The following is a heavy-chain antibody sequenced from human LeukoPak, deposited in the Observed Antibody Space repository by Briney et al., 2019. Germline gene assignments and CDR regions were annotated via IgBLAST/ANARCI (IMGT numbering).Heavy chain of an antibody. CDR2: ISSSSSTI. V-gene: IGHV3-48*01. CDR1: GFTFSSYS. J-gene: IGHJ4*02. Sequence: PGGSLRLSCAASGFTFSSYSMNWVRQAPGKGLEWVSYISSSSSTIYYADSVKGRFTISRDNATNSLYLQMNSLRAEDTAVYYCARDHQLRRGDYWGQGTLVTVSS. CDR3: ARDHQLRRGDY. D-gene: IGHD1-7*01.